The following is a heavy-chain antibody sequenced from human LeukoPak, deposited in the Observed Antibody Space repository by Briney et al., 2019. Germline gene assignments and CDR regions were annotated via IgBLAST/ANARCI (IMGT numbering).Heavy chain of an antibody. CDR3: ATTPVLRFLEWLYREAWFDP. J-gene: IGHJ5*02. CDR2: FDPEDCET. CDR1: GYTLTELS. V-gene: IGHV1-24*01. Sequence: ASVKVSCKVSGYTLTELSMHWVRQAPGKGLEWMGGFDPEDCETIYAQKFQGRVTMTEDTSTDTAYMELSSLRSEDTAVYYCATTPVLRFLEWLYREAWFDPWGQGTLVTVSS. D-gene: IGHD3-3*01.